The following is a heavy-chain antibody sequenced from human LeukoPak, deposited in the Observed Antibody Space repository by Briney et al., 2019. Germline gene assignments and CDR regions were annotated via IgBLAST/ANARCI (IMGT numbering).Heavy chain of an antibody. CDR3: ARRGSYYYYYYMDV. CDR1: GYSISSGYY. CDR2: IYHSGST. J-gene: IGHJ6*03. D-gene: IGHD1-26*01. V-gene: IGHV4-38-2*02. Sequence: KPSETLSLTCTVSGYSISSGYYWGWIRQPPGKGLEWIGSIYHSGSTHYNPSLKTRVTISVDTSKNQFSLKLSSVTAADTAVYYCARRGSYYYYYYMDVWGKGTTVTVSS.